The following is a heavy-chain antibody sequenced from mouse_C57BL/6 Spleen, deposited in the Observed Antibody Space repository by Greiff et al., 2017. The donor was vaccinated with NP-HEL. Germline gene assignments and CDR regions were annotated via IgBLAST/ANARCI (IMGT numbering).Heavy chain of an antibody. V-gene: IGHV1-7*01. CDR2: INPSSGYT. CDR3: ARGGSSEYYAMDY. CDR1: GYTFTSYW. D-gene: IGHD1-1*01. J-gene: IGHJ4*01. Sequence: QVHVKQSGAELAKPGASVKLSCKASGYTFTSYWMHWVKQRPGQGLEWIGYINPSSGYTKYNQKFKDKATLTADKSSSTAYMQLSSLTYEDSAVYYCARGGSSEYYAMDYWGQGTSVTVSS.